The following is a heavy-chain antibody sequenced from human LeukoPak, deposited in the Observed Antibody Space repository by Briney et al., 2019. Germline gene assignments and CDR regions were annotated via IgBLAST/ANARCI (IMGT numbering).Heavy chain of an antibody. D-gene: IGHD5-18*01. J-gene: IGHJ4*02. CDR1: GYTFTIYY. Sequence: ASVMVSSTASGYTFTIYYIHWVRQAPGQGLEWMGRINPIGGSTSYAQKFQGRVTMTRDTSTSTVYMELSSLKASDTAMYYCARLAAMGTDKLDYWGQGTLVTVSS. CDR2: INPIGGST. CDR3: ARLAAMGTDKLDY. V-gene: IGHV1-46*01.